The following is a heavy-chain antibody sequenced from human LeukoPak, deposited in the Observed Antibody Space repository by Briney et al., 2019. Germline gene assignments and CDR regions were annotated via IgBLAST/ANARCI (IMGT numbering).Heavy chain of an antibody. Sequence: GGSLRLSCAASGFTVSSNYMSWVRQAPGKGLEWVSVIYSGGSTYYADSVKGRFTISRDNSKNTLYLQMNSLRAEDTAVYYCARRRPYSSSWREYYFDYWGQGTLVTVSS. J-gene: IGHJ4*02. CDR2: IYSGGST. D-gene: IGHD6-13*01. CDR3: ARRRPYSSSWREYYFDY. V-gene: IGHV3-53*01. CDR1: GFTVSSNY.